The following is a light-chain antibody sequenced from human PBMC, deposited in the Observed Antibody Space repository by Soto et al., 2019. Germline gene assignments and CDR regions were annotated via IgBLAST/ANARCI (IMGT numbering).Light chain of an antibody. CDR1: QSISSY. J-gene: IGKJ3*01. V-gene: IGKV1-39*01. CDR3: QQSYSTPRT. CDR2: AAS. Sequence: DFQMTQSPSSRSASVGDRVTITFRASQSISSYLNWYQQKPGKAPKLLINAASSLQSGVPSRFSGSGSGTDFTLTISSLQPEDFATYYCQQSYSTPRTFGPGTKVDIK.